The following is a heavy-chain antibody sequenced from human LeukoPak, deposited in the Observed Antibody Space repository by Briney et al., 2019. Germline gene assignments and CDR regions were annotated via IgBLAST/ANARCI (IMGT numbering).Heavy chain of an antibody. CDR3: ARGRYDIVVVPAAISHHLDY. V-gene: IGHV3-74*01. Sequence: GGSLRLSCAASGVTFSSYWMHWVRQAPGKGLVWVSRINSDGGSTNYAESVKGRFTISRDNAKNTLYLQMTSLRAEDTAVYYCARGRYDIVVVPAAISHHLDYWGQGTLVTVSS. D-gene: IGHD2-2*01. CDR2: INSDGGST. J-gene: IGHJ4*02. CDR1: GVTFSSYW.